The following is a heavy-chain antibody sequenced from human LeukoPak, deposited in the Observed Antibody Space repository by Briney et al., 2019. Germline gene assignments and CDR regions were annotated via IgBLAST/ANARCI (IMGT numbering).Heavy chain of an antibody. J-gene: IGHJ4*02. Sequence: GGSLRLSCAASGFTFSSYWMSWVRQAPGKGLEWVANIKQDGSEKYYVDSVKGRFTISRDNAKNSLHLQMNSLRAEDTAVYYCARVRESIRDIVVVPAAIRGDYWGQGTLVTVSS. D-gene: IGHD2-2*02. CDR3: ARVRESIRDIVVVPAAIRGDY. CDR1: GFTFSSYW. CDR2: IKQDGSEK. V-gene: IGHV3-7*01.